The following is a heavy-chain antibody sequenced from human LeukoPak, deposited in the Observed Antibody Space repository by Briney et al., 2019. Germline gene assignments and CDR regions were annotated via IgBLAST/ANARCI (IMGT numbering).Heavy chain of an antibody. CDR2: IIPIFGTA. CDR3: AATQQYCSSTSCFFDY. J-gene: IGHJ4*02. Sequence: GASVKVSCKASGGTFSSYAISWVRQAPGQGLEWMGGIIPIFGTANYAQKFQGRVTITADKSTSTAYMERSSLRSEDTAVYYCAATQQYCSSTSCFFDYWGQGTLVTVSS. D-gene: IGHD2-2*01. CDR1: GGTFSSYA. V-gene: IGHV1-69*06.